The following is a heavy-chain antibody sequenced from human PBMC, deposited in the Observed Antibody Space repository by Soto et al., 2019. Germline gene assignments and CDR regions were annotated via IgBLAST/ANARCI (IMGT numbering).Heavy chain of an antibody. D-gene: IGHD1-26*01. Sequence: GGSLRLSCAASGFTFSSYDMHWVRQATGKGLEWVSAIGTAGDTYYPGSVKGRFTISRENAKNSLYLQMNSLRAGDTAVYYCARVGAQPGYYYGMDVWGQGTTVTVSS. CDR1: GFTFSSYD. CDR2: IGTAGDT. J-gene: IGHJ6*02. CDR3: ARVGAQPGYYYGMDV. V-gene: IGHV3-13*01.